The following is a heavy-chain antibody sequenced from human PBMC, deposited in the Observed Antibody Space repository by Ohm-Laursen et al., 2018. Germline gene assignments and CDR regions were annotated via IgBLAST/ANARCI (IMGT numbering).Heavy chain of an antibody. CDR2: ISSSSKYI. CDR3: TSSPYSSGYYPADY. Sequence: GSLRLSCAAPGFTFSSYSMNWVRQAPGKGLEWVSSISSSSKYIYYADSVKGRFTISRDNAKNSLYLQMNSLRAEDTAVYYCTSSPYSSGYYPADYWGQGTLVTVSS. D-gene: IGHD3-22*01. V-gene: IGHV3-21*01. CDR1: GFTFSSYS. J-gene: IGHJ4*02.